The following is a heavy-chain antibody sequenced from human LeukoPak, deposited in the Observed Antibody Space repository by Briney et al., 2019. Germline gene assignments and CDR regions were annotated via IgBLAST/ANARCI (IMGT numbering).Heavy chain of an antibody. J-gene: IGHJ4*02. CDR3: ARGLVAGFDY. CDR1: GFTFSSHW. CDR2: IKQDGSEK. V-gene: IGHV3-7*01. Sequence: GGSLRLSCAASGFTFSSHWMSWVRQAPGKGLEWVANIKQDGSEKYYVDSVRGRFTISRDNAKNSLYLQMNSLRAEDTAVYYCARGLVAGFDYWGQGTLVTVSS. D-gene: IGHD6-19*01.